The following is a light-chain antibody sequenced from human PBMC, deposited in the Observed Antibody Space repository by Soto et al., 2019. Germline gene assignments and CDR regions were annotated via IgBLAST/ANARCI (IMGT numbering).Light chain of an antibody. V-gene: IGKV1-5*01. Sequence: DIQMTQSPSTLSASVGDRVTITCRASQSISSWLAWYQQKPGKAPKLLIYDASSLESGVPSRFSGRGSGTEFTLTISRLQPGDFANYYCQQYNSYSGTFGQGAKVDIK. CDR3: QQYNSYSGT. CDR2: DAS. J-gene: IGKJ1*01. CDR1: QSISSW.